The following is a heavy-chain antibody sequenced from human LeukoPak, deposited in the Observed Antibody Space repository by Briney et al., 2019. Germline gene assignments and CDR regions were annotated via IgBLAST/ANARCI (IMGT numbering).Heavy chain of an antibody. Sequence: KPSENLSLTCAVSVGSFSAFSWGWIRQPPGGGLGWVGGGNHSGGTKHNPSLRSRVTISVDTSNNQFSLKLASVTAADTAVYYCARGVKGGSRVAPAATLGRLYQYFYMDVWGKGTTVTVSS. CDR1: VGSFSAFS. CDR2: GNHSGGT. CDR3: ARGVKGGSRVAPAATLGRLYQYFYMDV. V-gene: IGHV4-34*01. J-gene: IGHJ6*03. D-gene: IGHD2-2*01.